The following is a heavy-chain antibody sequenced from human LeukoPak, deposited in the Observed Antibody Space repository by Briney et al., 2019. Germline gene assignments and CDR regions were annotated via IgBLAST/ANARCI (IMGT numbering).Heavy chain of an antibody. CDR1: GGSINSGDW. J-gene: IGHJ4*02. CDR3: ASNQGMGAYFDS. V-gene: IGHV4-4*02. D-gene: IGHD1-26*01. CDR2: IYHDGNT. Sequence: SETLSLTCGVSGGSINSGDWWTWVRQPPAKGLEWIGEIYHDGNTYYNPSLESRVTISVDKSKNQFSLTLSSVTAADTAVYYCASNQGMGAYFDSWGQGTLVTVSS.